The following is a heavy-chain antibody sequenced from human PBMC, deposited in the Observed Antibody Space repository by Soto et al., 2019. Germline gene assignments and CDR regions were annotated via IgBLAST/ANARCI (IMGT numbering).Heavy chain of an antibody. Sequence: QGQLRQWGAGVLKPSDTLSLTCAVFSASLGDHYWAWIRQSPDKGLEWIGEVHPSGSTDYNPSLKRRLTLSLYTSKNHVSLQVSSVTAADTAVYFCARGKPSGYRFGPRNFFYYGLDVWGPGTTVTVSS. CDR2: VHPSGST. CDR1: SASLGDHY. J-gene: IGHJ6*02. V-gene: IGHV4-34*02. CDR3: ARGKPSGYRFGPRNFFYYGLDV. D-gene: IGHD5-18*01.